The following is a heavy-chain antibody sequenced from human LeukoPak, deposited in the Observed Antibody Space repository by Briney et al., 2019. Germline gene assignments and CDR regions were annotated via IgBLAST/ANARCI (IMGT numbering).Heavy chain of an antibody. CDR3: ARDPRRSSGYDLDY. D-gene: IGHD5-12*01. J-gene: IGHJ4*02. V-gene: IGHV3-30*04. CDR2: ISYDGSNK. CDR1: GFTFSSYA. Sequence: GGSLRLSCAASGFTFSSYAMHWVRQAPGKGLEWVAVISYDGSNKYYADSVKGRFTISRDNSKNTLYLQMNSLRAEDTAVYYCARDPRRSSGYDLDYWGQGTLVTVSS.